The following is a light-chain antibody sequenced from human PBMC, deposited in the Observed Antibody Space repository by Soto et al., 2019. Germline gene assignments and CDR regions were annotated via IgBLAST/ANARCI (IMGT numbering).Light chain of an antibody. V-gene: IGKV3-20*01. CDR2: GAS. Sequence: EIVLSQSPGTLSLTPGKRATLSCRASQSISSSYLAWYQQRPGQAPRLLIYGASSRATGIPDRFSGSGSGTDFTLTISRLEPEDVAVYSCQPYGSSPCAFGQGTKVDIK. J-gene: IGKJ1*01. CDR3: QPYGSSPCA. CDR1: QSISSSY.